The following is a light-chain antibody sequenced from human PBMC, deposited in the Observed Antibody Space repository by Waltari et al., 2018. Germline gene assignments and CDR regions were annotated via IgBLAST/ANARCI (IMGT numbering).Light chain of an antibody. CDR1: SSDVGNYNL. Sequence: QSGLTQPASASGSPGQPITISCTGTSSDVGNYNLFSWYQQYPGKAPKLMVYEVTKRSSGVSDRFSGSKSGNTASLTISGLQSEDEADYYCCSYAGLGSYVFGTGTKVTVL. CDR2: EVT. CDR3: CSYAGLGSYV. V-gene: IGLV2-23*02. J-gene: IGLJ1*01.